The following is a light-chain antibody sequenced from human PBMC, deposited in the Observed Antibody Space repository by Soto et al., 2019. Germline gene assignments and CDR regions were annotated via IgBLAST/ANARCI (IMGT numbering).Light chain of an antibody. CDR2: GAS. Sequence: QMTQSPSSLSASVGARVTITCRASQTIRTSLNWYQQKPGKAPKLLIYGASTLQSGVPSRFSGTGSATDFTLTIISLQPEDFAIYYCQQSYTTPRKFGQGTKVEV. CDR3: QQSYTTPRK. CDR1: QTIRTS. J-gene: IGKJ1*01. V-gene: IGKV1-39*01.